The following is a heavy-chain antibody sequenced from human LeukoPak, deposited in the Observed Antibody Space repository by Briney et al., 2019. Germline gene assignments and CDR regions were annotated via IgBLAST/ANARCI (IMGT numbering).Heavy chain of an antibody. CDR2: INTDGSST. V-gene: IGHV3-74*01. D-gene: IGHD6-19*01. Sequence: GGSLRLSCAASGFTFSNYWMHWVRQAPGKGLAWVSHINTDGSSTNYADSVKGRFTISRDNAKNSLYLQMNSLRAEDTAVYYCARDKGSGRAFDIWGQGTMVTVSS. J-gene: IGHJ3*02. CDR1: GFTFSNYW. CDR3: ARDKGSGRAFDI.